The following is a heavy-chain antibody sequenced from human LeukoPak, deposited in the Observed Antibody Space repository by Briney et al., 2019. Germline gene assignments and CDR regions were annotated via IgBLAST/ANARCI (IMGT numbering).Heavy chain of an antibody. J-gene: IGHJ4*02. CDR1: GFSLSTSGVG. CDR2: IYWDDHE. Sequence: SGPTLVNPTQTLTLTCTFSGFSLSTSGVGVGWIRQPPGKALEWPALIYWDDHERYSPSLKSRLTITKDTSRNQVVLTMTNMDPMDTATYYCAHNKPTSGLYFFDFWGQGNLVTGSS. D-gene: IGHD6-25*01. CDR3: AHNKPTSGLYFFDF. V-gene: IGHV2-5*02.